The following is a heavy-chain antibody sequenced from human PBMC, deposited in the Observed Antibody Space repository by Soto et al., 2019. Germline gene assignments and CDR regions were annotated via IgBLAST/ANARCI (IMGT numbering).Heavy chain of an antibody. CDR1: GGSISSVDYY. J-gene: IGHJ6*02. Sequence: SETLSLTCTVSGGSISSVDYYWSWVRQSPEKGLEWIGYIYYTGSTYYSPSLKSRVSISIDTSKNQFSLNLTSVTAADTAVYYCARDPMPDQYYYGMAVWGQGTTVTVS. V-gene: IGHV4-30-4*01. CDR3: ARDPMPDQYYYGMAV. D-gene: IGHD2-2*01. CDR2: IYYTGST.